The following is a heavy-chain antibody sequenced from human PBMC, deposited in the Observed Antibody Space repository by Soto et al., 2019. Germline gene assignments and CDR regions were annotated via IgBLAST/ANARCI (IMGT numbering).Heavy chain of an antibody. D-gene: IGHD5-18*01. Sequence: PGGSLRLSCAASGFTFSSYSMNWVRQAPGKGLEWVSYISSSSSTIYYAETVKGRFTISRDNAKNSLYLQMNSLRDEDTAIYYCASLDTAQIQSGGYWGQGTMVTVSS. CDR3: ASLDTAQIQSGGY. V-gene: IGHV3-48*02. CDR1: GFTFSSYS. CDR2: ISSSSSTI. J-gene: IGHJ4*02.